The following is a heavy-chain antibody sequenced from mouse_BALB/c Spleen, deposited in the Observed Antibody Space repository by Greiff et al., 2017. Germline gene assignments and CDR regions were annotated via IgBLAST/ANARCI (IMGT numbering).Heavy chain of an antibody. CDR2: ISYDGSN. CDR3: ERDQDGSGWYFDV. J-gene: IGHJ1*01. CDR1: GYSITSGYY. V-gene: IGHV3-6*02. D-gene: IGHD3-2*01. Sequence: DVQLQESGPGLVKPSQSLSLTCSVTGYSITSGYYWNWIRQFPGNKLEWMGYISYDGSNNYNPSLKNRISITRDTSKNQFFLKLNTVTTEDTATYYCERDQDGSGWYFDVWGAGTTVTVSS.